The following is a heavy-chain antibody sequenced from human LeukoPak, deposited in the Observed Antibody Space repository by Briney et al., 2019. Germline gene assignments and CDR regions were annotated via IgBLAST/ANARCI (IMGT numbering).Heavy chain of an antibody. J-gene: IGHJ5*02. D-gene: IGHD3-10*01. CDR3: ARDPYYGSGSYGIGWFDP. V-gene: IGHV4-39*07. CDR2: IYYSGST. CDR1: GGSISSSSYY. Sequence: PSETLSLTCTVSGGSISSSSYYWGWIRQPPGKGLEWIGSIYYSGSTYYNPSLKSRVTISVDTSKNQFSLKLSSVTAADTAVYYCARDPYYGSGSYGIGWFDPWGQGTLVTVSS.